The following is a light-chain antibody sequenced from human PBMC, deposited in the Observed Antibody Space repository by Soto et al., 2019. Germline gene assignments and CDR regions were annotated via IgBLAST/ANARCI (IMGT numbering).Light chain of an antibody. V-gene: IGKV1-27*01. J-gene: IGKJ4*01. CDR1: QDINNY. CDR3: QKYDIAPRT. Sequence: DTQMTQSPSSLSASLGDRVTITCRASQDINNYLAWYQQRPGKVPKLLIYGASTLQSGVPSRFSGSGSGTDFTLTISSLQPEDVATYYCQKYDIAPRTFGGGTRVEIK. CDR2: GAS.